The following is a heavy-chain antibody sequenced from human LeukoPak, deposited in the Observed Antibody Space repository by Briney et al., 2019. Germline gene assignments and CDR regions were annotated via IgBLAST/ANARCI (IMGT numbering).Heavy chain of an antibody. J-gene: IGHJ4*02. CDR1: GGSISSGDYY. Sequence: SSDTLSLTCTVSGGSISSGDYYWSWIRQPPGKGLEWIGYIYYNGRISYNPSLTRRDTISLDTSKNHYSLKLSSVTAADTAVYYSAREVMTTVTLDYWGQGTLVTVSS. CDR2: IYYNGRI. V-gene: IGHV4-30-4*02. CDR3: AREVMTTVTLDY. D-gene: IGHD4-11*01.